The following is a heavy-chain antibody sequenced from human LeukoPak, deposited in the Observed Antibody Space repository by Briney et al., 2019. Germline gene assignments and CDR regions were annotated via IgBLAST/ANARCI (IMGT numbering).Heavy chain of an antibody. CDR2: ISGSGGST. D-gene: IGHD3-3*01. J-gene: IGHJ6*03. V-gene: IGHV3-23*01. CDR1: GFTFSSYA. Sequence: GGSLRLSCAASGFTFSSYAMSWVRQAPGKGLEWVSAISGSGGSTYYADSVKGRFTISRDNSKKTLYLQMNSLRAEDTAVYYCAKSGSNTYYDFWSGYYGDRVGDYYYYYYMDVWGKGTTVTVSS. CDR3: AKSGSNTYYDFWSGYYGDRVGDYYYYYYMDV.